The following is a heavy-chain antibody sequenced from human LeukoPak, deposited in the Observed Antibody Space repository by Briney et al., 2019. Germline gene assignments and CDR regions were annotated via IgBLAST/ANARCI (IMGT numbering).Heavy chain of an antibody. D-gene: IGHD3-10*02. CDR2: IKNDGGNE. CDR1: GFTFSTFH. V-gene: IGHV3-30*02. CDR3: ARSYVLNFFNP. Sequence: GGSLRLSCATSGFTFSTFHMHWVRQAPGGGPEWVAFIKNDGGNEYYADSVKGRFTISRDNSKSTVYLQMNSLTAGDTAVYYCARSYVLNFFNPWGQGTLVTVSS. J-gene: IGHJ5*02.